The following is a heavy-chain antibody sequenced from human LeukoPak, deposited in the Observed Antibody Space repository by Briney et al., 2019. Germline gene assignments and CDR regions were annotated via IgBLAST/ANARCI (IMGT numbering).Heavy chain of an antibody. D-gene: IGHD6-25*01. V-gene: IGHV4-59*02. CDR1: GGSVSDYY. CDR3: ARERLRYYFDY. Sequence: SETLSLTCTISGGSVSDYYWSWIRQSPGKGLEWIGYIYYTGSTTYNPSLKSRVTMSADTSKNQFSLKLSSVTAADTAVYYCARERLRYYFDYWGQGTLVTVSS. J-gene: IGHJ4*02. CDR2: IYYTGST.